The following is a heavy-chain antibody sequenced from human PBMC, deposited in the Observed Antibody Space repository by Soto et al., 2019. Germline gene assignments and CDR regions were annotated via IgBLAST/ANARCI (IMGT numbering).Heavy chain of an antibody. CDR2: IIPIFGTA. D-gene: IGHD3-3*01. CDR3: AREAPITIFGVVITYNWFDP. J-gene: IGHJ5*02. CDR1: GGTFSSYA. V-gene: IGHV1-69*13. Sequence: SVKVSCKASGGTFSSYAISWVRQAPGQGLEWMGGIIPIFGTANYAQKFQGRVTITADESTSTAYMELSSLRSEDTAVYYCAREAPITIFGVVITYNWFDPWGQGTLVTVSS.